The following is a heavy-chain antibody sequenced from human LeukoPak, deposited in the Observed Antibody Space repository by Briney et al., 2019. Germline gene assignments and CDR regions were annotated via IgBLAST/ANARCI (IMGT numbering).Heavy chain of an antibody. CDR2: INQDGSEK. CDR3: ARSREPPQYGSGSHYYFDY. V-gene: IGHV3-7*05. CDR1: GFTFTSYW. D-gene: IGHD3-10*01. J-gene: IGHJ4*02. Sequence: GGSLRLSCAASGFTFTSYWLTWVRQAPGKGLEWVANINQDGSEKYYVDSVQGRFTISRDNVKNSLYLQMNSLGVEDTAVYYCARSREPPQYGSGSHYYFDYWGQGTLVTVSS.